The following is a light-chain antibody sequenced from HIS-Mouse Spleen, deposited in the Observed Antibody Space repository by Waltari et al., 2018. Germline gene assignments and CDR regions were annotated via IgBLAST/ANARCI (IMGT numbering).Light chain of an antibody. J-gene: IGKJ1*01. CDR3: QXLNSYPXT. CDR2: AAS. CDR1: QGISSY. V-gene: IGKV1-9*01. Sequence: DIXXTQSPXXLXAXXXXXVTITCRASQGISSYLAWXXQKPGKAPXLLXYAASTLQSGVPXRXSGXGXXXXXXLXISSLQPEDFATXYCQXLNSYPXTFGQGTKVEIK.